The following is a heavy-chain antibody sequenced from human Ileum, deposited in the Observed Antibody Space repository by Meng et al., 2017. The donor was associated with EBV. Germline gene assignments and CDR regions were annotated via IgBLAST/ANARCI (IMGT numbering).Heavy chain of an antibody. CDR2: TYCRSNWYN. CDR1: VDSVSCNVAA. V-gene: IGHV6-1*01. J-gene: IGHJ4*02. Sequence: HQSGQGRGKPSQTRSLIRATCVDSVSCNVAAWNGIRQSPSGCRGWLGRTYCRSNWYNDDAASVKSRITSNPATSKNKFSRQLNSVTPEDTAVYYCARDSSSSAYSPFDYWGQGTLVTVSS. CDR3: ARDSSSSAYSPFDY. D-gene: IGHD3-22*01.